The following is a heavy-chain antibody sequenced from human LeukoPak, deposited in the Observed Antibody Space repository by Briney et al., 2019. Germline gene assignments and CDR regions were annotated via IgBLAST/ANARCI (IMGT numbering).Heavy chain of an antibody. CDR3: ARDCSGGSCYSGGSYYYYGMDV. D-gene: IGHD2-15*01. CDR2: INTNTGNP. J-gene: IGHJ6*02. V-gene: IGHV7-4-1*02. CDR1: GYTFTSYA. Sequence: ASVKVSCKAPGYTFTSYAMNWVRQAPGQGLEWMGWINTNTGNPTYAQGFTGRFVFSLDTSVSTAYLQISSLKAEDTAVYYCARDCSGGSCYSGGSYYYYGMDVWGQGTTVTVSS.